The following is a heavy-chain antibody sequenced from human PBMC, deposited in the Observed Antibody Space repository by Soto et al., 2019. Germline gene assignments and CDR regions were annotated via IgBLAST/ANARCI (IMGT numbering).Heavy chain of an antibody. CDR3: AKGAVAGTPTSYYYYGMDV. V-gene: IGHV1-69*12. Sequence: QVQLLQSGAEVKKPGSSVRVSCEASGGTFRTYAISWVRQAPGQGLEWMGEIIPIFGTVNYAQKFQGRVTITADESTNTGYMDLRSLRSEDTAVYYCAKGAVAGTPTSYYYYGMDVWGQGTTVTVSS. CDR2: IIPIFGTV. J-gene: IGHJ6*02. D-gene: IGHD6-19*01. CDR1: GGTFRTYA.